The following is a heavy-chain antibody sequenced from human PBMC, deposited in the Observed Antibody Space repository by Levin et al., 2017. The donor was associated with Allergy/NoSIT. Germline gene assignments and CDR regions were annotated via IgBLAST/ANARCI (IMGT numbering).Heavy chain of an antibody. J-gene: IGHJ5*02. CDR1: GGSISSYY. CDR3: AGLSKLLWFGESHSFDP. V-gene: IGHV4-59*01. Sequence: SETLSLTCTVSGGSISSYYWSWIRQPPGKGLEWIGYIYYSGSTNYNPSLKSRVTISVDTSKNQFSLKLSSVTAADTAVYYCAGLSKLLWFGESHSFDPWGQGTLVTVSS. D-gene: IGHD3-10*01. CDR2: IYYSGST.